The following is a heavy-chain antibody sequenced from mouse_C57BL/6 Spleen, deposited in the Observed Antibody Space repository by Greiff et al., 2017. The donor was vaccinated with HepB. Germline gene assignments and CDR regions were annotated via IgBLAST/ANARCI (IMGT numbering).Heavy chain of an antibody. J-gene: IGHJ2*01. V-gene: IGHV5-16*01. CDR2: INYDGSST. D-gene: IGHD2-3*01. CDR3: AREKVYDGYHYYFDY. Sequence: EVHLVESEGGLVQPGSSMKLSCTASGFTFSDYYMAWVRQVPEKGLEWVANINYDGSSTYYLDSLKSRFIISRDNAKNILYLQMSSLKSEDTATYYCAREKVYDGYHYYFDYWGQGTTLTVSS. CDR1: GFTFSDYY.